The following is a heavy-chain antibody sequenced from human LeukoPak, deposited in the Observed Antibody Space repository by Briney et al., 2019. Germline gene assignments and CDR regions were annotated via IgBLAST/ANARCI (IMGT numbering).Heavy chain of an antibody. V-gene: IGHV4-34*01. CDR2: INHSGST. CDR1: GGSFSGYY. CDR3: ARSRVDSYGYGSALGY. J-gene: IGHJ4*02. Sequence: PSDTLSFTCAAYGGSFSGYYWSWIRKPPGKGLEWIGEINHSGSTNYNPSLKSRVTISVDTSKNQFSLKLSSVTAADTAVYYCARSRVDSYGYGSALGYCGQGTLVTVSS. D-gene: IGHD5-18*01.